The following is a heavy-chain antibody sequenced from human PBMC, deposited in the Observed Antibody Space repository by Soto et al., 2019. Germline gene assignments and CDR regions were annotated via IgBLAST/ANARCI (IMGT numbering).Heavy chain of an antibody. CDR2: INQDGSQK. CDR1: LFTFSSYW. D-gene: IGHD5-12*01. V-gene: IGHV3-7*01. J-gene: IGHJ4*02. Sequence: SLRLSWTASLFTFSSYWVTWVLQTPWQLLELLSNINQDGSQKYYVDSVKGRFTISRDNAEKSMYLQMSSLRVEDTAVYYCARDRGTSGYDLLDYWGQGTLVTVSS. CDR3: ARDRGTSGYDLLDY.